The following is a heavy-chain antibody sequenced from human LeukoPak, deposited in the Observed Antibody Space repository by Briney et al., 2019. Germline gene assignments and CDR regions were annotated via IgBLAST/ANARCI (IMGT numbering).Heavy chain of an antibody. CDR2: VNLQGST. Sequence: PSETLSLTCGVSGGSITNTNYWTWVRQPPGKGLEWIGEVNLQGSTNYSPSLMGRVAISVDTSENHISLQLTSVTAADTAVYYCAREGGPYRPFDYSGQGTLVTVSS. CDR3: AREGGPYRPFDY. CDR1: GGSITNTNY. J-gene: IGHJ4*02. V-gene: IGHV4-4*02.